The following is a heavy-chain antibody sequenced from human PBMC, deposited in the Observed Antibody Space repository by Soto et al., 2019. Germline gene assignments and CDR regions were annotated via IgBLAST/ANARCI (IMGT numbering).Heavy chain of an antibody. D-gene: IGHD1-26*01. CDR3: TRGSYFDY. CDR1: GFTFSSYS. J-gene: IGHJ4*02. Sequence: GGSLRLSCAASGFTFSSYSMNWVRQAPGKGLEWVSYISSSSSTIYYADSVKGRFTISRDNSKNTLYLQMNSLRAEDTAVYYCTRGSYFDYWGQGTLVTVSS. V-gene: IGHV3-48*01. CDR2: ISSSSSTI.